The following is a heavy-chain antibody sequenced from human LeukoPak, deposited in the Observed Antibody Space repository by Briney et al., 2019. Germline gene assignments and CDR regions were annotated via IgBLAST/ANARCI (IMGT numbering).Heavy chain of an antibody. J-gene: IGHJ5*02. Sequence: SETLSLTCTVSGGSINSYYWSWIRQPAGKGLEWIGRIYSSGSTNYNPSLKSRVIMSVDTSKNQFSLKLSSMTAADTAVCYCARGGSSWNNWFDPWGQGTLVTVSS. CDR3: ARGGSSWNNWFDP. CDR2: IYSSGST. V-gene: IGHV4-4*07. CDR1: GGSINSYY. D-gene: IGHD6-13*01.